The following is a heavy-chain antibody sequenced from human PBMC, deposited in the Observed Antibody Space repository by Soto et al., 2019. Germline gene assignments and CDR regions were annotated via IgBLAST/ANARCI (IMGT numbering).Heavy chain of an antibody. CDR3: AREWANNTLVGGVTYRYFHVMDV. CDR2: INPSSGTT. V-gene: IGHV1-46*01. Sequence: QVQLVQSGAEVKKPGASVKVSCKASGYSFTTYYIQWVRHAPGHGPEWLGIINPSSGTTTYAQNFRGGLTRARATSTSTVYLELTGLRSEDSAVYYCAREWANNTLVGGVTYRYFHVMDVWGQGTTVTVSS. D-gene: IGHD3-10*01. CDR1: GYSFTTYY. J-gene: IGHJ6*02.